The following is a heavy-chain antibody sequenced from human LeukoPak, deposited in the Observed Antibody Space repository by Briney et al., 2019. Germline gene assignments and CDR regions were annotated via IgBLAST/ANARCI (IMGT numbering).Heavy chain of an antibody. J-gene: IGHJ4*02. D-gene: IGHD3-9*01. CDR2: IYYSGST. V-gene: IGHV4-59*12. Sequence: SETLSLTCTVSGGSISSYYWSWIRQPPGKGLEWIGYIYYSGSTNYNPSLKSRVTISVDTSKNQFSLKLSSVTAADTAVYYCARGRPDWLRWGQGTLVTVSS. CDR3: ARGRPDWLR. CDR1: GGSISSYY.